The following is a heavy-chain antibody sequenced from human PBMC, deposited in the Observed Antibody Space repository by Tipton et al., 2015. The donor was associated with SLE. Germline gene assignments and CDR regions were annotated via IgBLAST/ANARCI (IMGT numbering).Heavy chain of an antibody. CDR1: GGSIRSGNYY. CDR2: INHSGST. Sequence: TLSLTCTVSGGSIRSGNYYWSWIRQSPGKGLEWIGEINHSGSTNYNPSLKSRVAISLDTSKNQFSLKLSSVTAADTAVYYCARRVYGVGDLYYFDHWGQGKLVTVSS. J-gene: IGHJ4*02. D-gene: IGHD3-3*01. V-gene: IGHV4-39*07. CDR3: ARRVYGVGDLYYFDH.